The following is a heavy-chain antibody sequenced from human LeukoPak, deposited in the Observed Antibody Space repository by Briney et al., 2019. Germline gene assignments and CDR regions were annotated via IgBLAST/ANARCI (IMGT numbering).Heavy chain of an antibody. CDR3: ARKVAVAMDLDY. J-gene: IGHJ4*02. V-gene: IGHV3-23*01. D-gene: IGHD5-18*01. CDR2: ITGAGTST. CDR1: GFTFKSYG. Sequence: GGSLRLSCVASGFTFKSYGMTWVRQVPGKGLEWLSSITGAGTSTKYADPVNGRFTISRDNSKNTLSLQMTGLRAEDTAVYYCARKVAVAMDLDYWGQGTLVTVSS.